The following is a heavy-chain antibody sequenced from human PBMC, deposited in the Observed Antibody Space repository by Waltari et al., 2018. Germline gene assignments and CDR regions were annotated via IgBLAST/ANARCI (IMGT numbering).Heavy chain of an antibody. CDR2: IWYDGSNK. V-gene: IGHV3-33*01. CDR1: GFTFSSYG. J-gene: IGHJ6*02. Sequence: QVQLVESGGGVVQPGRSLRLSCAASGFTFSSYGMPWVLQAPGKGLEWVAVIWYDGSNKYYADSVKGRFTISRDNSKNTLYLQMNSLRAEDTAVHYCARPQAQYYYYGMDVWGQGTTVTVSS. CDR3: ARPQAQYYYYGMDV.